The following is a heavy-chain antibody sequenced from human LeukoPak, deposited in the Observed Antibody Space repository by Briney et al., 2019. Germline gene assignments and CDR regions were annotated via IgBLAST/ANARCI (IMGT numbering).Heavy chain of an antibody. J-gene: IGHJ6*03. Sequence: GGSLRLSCATSGFSFNRRGMNWVRKPPGKGLEWVSYISPRSETIFYAESVQGRFAVSRDDAKGSLYLQMHTLRVEDTAVYYCARIDGPTVFTYYMDLWGKGTTVTVAS. CDR1: GFSFNRRG. D-gene: IGHD3-9*01. CDR3: ARIDGPTVFTYYMDL. V-gene: IGHV3-48*04. CDR2: ISPRSETI.